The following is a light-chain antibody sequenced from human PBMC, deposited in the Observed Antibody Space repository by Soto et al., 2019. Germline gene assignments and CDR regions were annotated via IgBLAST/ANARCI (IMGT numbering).Light chain of an antibody. CDR1: SSDVGSYNR. J-gene: IGLJ1*01. CDR3: SSYSSSSIYV. V-gene: IGLV2-18*02. CDR2: EVS. Sequence: QSVLTQPPSVSGSPGQSVTISCTGTSSDVGSYNRVSWYQQPPGTAPKLMIYEVSNRPSGVPDRFSGSKSGNTASLTISGLQAEDEADYYCSSYSSSSIYVFGTGSEVTVL.